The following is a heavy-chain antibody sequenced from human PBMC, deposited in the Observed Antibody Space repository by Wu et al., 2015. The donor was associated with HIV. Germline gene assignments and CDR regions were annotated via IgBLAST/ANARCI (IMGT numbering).Heavy chain of an antibody. J-gene: IGHJ4*02. CDR1: GGTFRSFA. Sequence: QVHLVQSGAEMKKPGSSVKVSCKASGGTFRSFAISWVRQAPGQGLEWMGGIIPLFGTTNYAQKFQGRVTITADESTSTGYMELNSLKPEDTAVYYCARDDILGTSFDYWGQGTLVTVSS. D-gene: IGHD2-21*01. CDR3: ARDDILGTSFDY. V-gene: IGHV1-69*12. CDR2: IIPLFGTT.